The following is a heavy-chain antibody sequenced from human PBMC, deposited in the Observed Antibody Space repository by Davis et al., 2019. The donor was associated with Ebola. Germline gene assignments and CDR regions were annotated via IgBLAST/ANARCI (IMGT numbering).Heavy chain of an antibody. CDR1: GFTFSSYS. V-gene: IGHV3-23*01. Sequence: GGSLRLSCAASGFTFSSYSMNWVRQAPGKGLEWVSAISGSGGSTYYADSVKGRFTISRDNSKNTLYLQMNSLRAEDTAVYYCAKEGWELDYFDYWGQGTLVTVSS. CDR3: AKEGWELDYFDY. J-gene: IGHJ4*02. D-gene: IGHD1-26*01. CDR2: ISGSGGST.